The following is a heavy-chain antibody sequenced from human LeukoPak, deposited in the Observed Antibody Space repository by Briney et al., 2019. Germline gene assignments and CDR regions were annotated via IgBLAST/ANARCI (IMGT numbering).Heavy chain of an antibody. Sequence: ASVKVSCKXSGGTFSSYTISWVRQAPGQGLEWMGRIIPILGIANYSQKFQGRVTITADKSTSTAYMELSSLRSEDTAVYYCARDFWGGYSGLRYFDYWGQGTLVTVSS. CDR3: ARDFWGGYSGLRYFDY. J-gene: IGHJ4*02. CDR1: GGTFSSYT. D-gene: IGHD3-3*01. CDR2: IIPILGIA. V-gene: IGHV1-69*04.